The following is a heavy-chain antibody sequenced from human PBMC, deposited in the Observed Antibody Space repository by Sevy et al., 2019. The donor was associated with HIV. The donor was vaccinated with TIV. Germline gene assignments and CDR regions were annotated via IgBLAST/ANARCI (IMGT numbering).Heavy chain of an antibody. V-gene: IGHV4-30-4*01. J-gene: IGHJ4*02. CDR2: IHYGGGT. CDR1: GGSISSSDSY. Sequence: SETLSLTCTVSGGSISSSDSYWSWIRQPPGKGLEWIGYIHYGGGTYYNPFLKSRVAMSVDTSEKQFSLRLSFLTAADTAIDYCASKRAYSHGPFDSWGQGTLVTVSS. CDR3: ASKRAYSHGPFDS. D-gene: IGHD5-12*01.